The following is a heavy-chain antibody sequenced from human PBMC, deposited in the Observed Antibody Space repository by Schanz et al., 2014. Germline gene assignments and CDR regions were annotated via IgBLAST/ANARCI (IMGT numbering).Heavy chain of an antibody. V-gene: IGHV3-23*01. J-gene: IGHJ4*02. D-gene: IGHD6-19*01. CDR2: ISGSGAST. CDR3: ARDLISSGWYG. Sequence: EVQLLESGGGLVQPGGSLRLSCVASGFTFSTYAMSWVRQASGKGLEWVSAISGSGASTYYADSVKGRFTISRDNAKNSLYLQMNSLRVEDTAVYYCARDLISSGWYGWGQGTLVTVSS. CDR1: GFTFSTYA.